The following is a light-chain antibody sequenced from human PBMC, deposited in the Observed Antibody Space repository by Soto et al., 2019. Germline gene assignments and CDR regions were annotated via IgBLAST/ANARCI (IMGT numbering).Light chain of an antibody. CDR2: GAS. V-gene: IGKV3-15*01. CDR1: QSVSSN. Sequence: EIVMTQSPATLSVSPGERVTLSCRASQSVSSNLAWYQQKPGQAPRLLIYGASTRATGIPARFSGGGSETEFTLTISSLQSEDFAVYYCQQYHHWPPRTFGQGTKVEIK. J-gene: IGKJ1*01. CDR3: QQYHHWPPRT.